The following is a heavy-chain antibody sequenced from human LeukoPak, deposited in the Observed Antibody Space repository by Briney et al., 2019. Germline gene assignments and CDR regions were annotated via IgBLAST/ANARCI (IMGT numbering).Heavy chain of an antibody. J-gene: IGHJ4*02. CDR1: GGTFSSYA. CDR2: IIPIFGTA. D-gene: IGHD6-19*01. CDR3: AKQRHKWLDIFDY. V-gene: IGHV1-69*06. Sequence: ASVKVSCKASGGTFSSYAISWVRQAPGQGLEWMGGIIPIFGTANYAQKFQGRVTITADKSTSTAYMELSSLRSEDTAVYYCAKQRHKWLDIFDYWGQGTLVTVSS.